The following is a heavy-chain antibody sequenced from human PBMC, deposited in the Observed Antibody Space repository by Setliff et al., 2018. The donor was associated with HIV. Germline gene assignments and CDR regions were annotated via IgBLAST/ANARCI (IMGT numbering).Heavy chain of an antibody. V-gene: IGHV4-39*01. CDR3: ARLRTGGYYYYGMDV. D-gene: IGHD2-15*01. J-gene: IGHJ6*02. Sequence: SETLSLTCNVSGGSISSSSYYWGWIRQPPGKGLEWIGSINYSGNTYHSPSLKTRVTISVDTSKNQFSLKLSSVTAADTAVYYCARLRTGGYYYYGMDVWGQGTTVTVSS. CDR1: GGSISSSSYY. CDR2: INYSGNT.